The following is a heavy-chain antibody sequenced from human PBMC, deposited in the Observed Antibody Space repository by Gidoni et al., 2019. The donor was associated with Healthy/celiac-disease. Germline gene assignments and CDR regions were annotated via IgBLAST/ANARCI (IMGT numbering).Heavy chain of an antibody. CDR1: GFPFSNAW. J-gene: IGHJ4*02. CDR3: TTNYDPTRPG. CDR2: IKSKTDGGTT. V-gene: IGHV3-15*01. Sequence: EVQLAESGGGLVKPGGSLSPSCAASGFPFSNAWMSWVRQAPGKGLEWVGRIKSKTDGGTTDYAAPVKGRFTISRDDSKNTLYLQMNSLKTEDTAVYYCTTNYDPTRPGWGQGTLVTVSS. D-gene: IGHD3-3*01.